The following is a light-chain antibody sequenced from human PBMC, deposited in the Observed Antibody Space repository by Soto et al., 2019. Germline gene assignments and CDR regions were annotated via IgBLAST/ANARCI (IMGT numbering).Light chain of an antibody. J-gene: IGLJ1*01. CDR2: SNN. Sequence: SVLTQPPSASGTPGQRVTISCSGSSSNIGSNTVNWYQQLPGTAPKLLIYSNNQRPSGVPDRFSGSKSGTSASLAISGLQSEDEADYYCAAWDDSLNGFYVFGPGTKVTVL. CDR3: AAWDDSLNGFYV. V-gene: IGLV1-44*01. CDR1: SSNIGSNT.